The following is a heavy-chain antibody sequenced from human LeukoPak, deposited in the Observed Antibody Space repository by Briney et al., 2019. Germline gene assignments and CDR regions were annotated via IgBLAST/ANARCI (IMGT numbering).Heavy chain of an antibody. V-gene: IGHV4-39*02. CDR1: GGSISRSSYY. CDR2: IYYSGST. D-gene: IGHD3-10*01. CDR3: AREIRSGSYFGWFDP. Sequence: SETLSLTCTVSGGSISRSSYYWGWIRQPPGKGLEWIGSIYYSGSTYYNPSLKSRVHISVDTSKNQFYLKLSSVTAADTAVYYCAREIRSGSYFGWFDPWGQGTLVTVSS. J-gene: IGHJ5*02.